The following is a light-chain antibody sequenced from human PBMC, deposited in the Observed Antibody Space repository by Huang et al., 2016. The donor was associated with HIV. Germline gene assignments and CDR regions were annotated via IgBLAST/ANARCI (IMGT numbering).Light chain of an antibody. J-gene: IGKJ3*01. CDR1: QSVSSY. CDR3: QQRSNWPGIT. CDR2: DAS. Sequence: EIVLTQSPATLSLSPGERATLSCRASQSVSSYVAWYQQKPGQAPRLLIYDASNRATGIPARFSGSGSGTDFTLTISSLEPEDFAVYYCQQRSNWPGITFGPGTKVDIK. V-gene: IGKV3-11*01.